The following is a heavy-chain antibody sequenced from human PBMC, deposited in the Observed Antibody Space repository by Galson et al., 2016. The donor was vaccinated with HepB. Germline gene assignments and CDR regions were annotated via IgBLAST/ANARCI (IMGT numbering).Heavy chain of an antibody. CDR2: ISASSTYI. Sequence: SLRLSCAASGFKFSSYSLNWVRQAPGKGLEWVSSISASSTYIFYADSVKGRFTISRDNAKNSLYLQMNSLRADDTAVYYCARDNYYPGSYNNVPRFDPWGQGTLGTVSS. J-gene: IGHJ5*02. CDR1: GFKFSSYS. D-gene: IGHD3-10*01. CDR3: ARDNYYPGSYNNVPRFDP. V-gene: IGHV3-21*01.